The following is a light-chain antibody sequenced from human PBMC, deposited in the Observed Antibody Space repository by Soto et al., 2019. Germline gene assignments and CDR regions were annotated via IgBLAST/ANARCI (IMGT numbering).Light chain of an antibody. CDR1: SSNIGSNS. CDR2: SNN. J-gene: IGLJ1*01. Sequence: QSVLTQPPSASGTTGQRVTVSCSGSSSNIGSNSVNWYQQLLGAAPNLLIYSNNQRPSGVPDRFSGSKSGTSASLAISGLQSEDEADYYCAAWDDSLNGREVFGTETKRTVL. V-gene: IGLV1-44*01. CDR3: AAWDDSLNGREV.